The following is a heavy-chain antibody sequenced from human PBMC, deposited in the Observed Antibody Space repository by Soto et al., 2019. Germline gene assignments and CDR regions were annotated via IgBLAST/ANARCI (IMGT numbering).Heavy chain of an antibody. J-gene: IGHJ4*02. Sequence: QVQLQESGPGLVRPSQTLSLICTVSGGSINSGDSYWNWIRQHPEQGLEWIGYINYRGSTFYNPSFKSRIIISVDTSKNQLSLKLSSVTAADTAVYYCASDAQGVAPYWGQGTLVTVSS. CDR3: ASDAQGVAPY. D-gene: IGHD2-15*01. CDR2: INYRGST. CDR1: GGSINSGDSY. V-gene: IGHV4-31*03.